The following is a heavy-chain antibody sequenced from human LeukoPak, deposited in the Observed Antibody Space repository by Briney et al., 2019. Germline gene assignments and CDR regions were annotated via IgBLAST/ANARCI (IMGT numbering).Heavy chain of an antibody. CDR1: GGSFSGYY. CDR2: INHSGST. CDR3: AREGEGWYPYGTDV. D-gene: IGHD6-19*01. V-gene: IGHV4-34*01. J-gene: IGHJ6*02. Sequence: SETLSLTCAAYGGSFSGYYWSWIRQPPGKGLEWIGEINHSGSTNYNPSLKSRVTISVDTSKNQFSLKLSSVTAADTAVYYCAREGEGWYPYGTDVWGQGTTVTVSS.